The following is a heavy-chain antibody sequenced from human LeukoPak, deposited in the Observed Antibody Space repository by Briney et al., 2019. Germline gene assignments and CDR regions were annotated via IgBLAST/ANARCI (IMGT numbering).Heavy chain of an antibody. Sequence: GGSLRLSCAASGFTFSSYSMTWVRQAPGKGLEWVSSISSSSSYIYYADSVKGRFTISRDNAKNSLYLQMNSLRAEDTAVYYCAREVPGAMARLLSYYYYGMDVWGQGTTVTVSS. V-gene: IGHV3-21*01. CDR2: ISSSSSYI. J-gene: IGHJ6*02. CDR1: GFTFSSYS. CDR3: AREVPGAMARLLSYYYYGMDV. D-gene: IGHD3-10*01.